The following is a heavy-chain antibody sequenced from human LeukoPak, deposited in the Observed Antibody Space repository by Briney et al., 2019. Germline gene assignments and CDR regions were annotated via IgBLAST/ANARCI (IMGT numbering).Heavy chain of an antibody. CDR3: ATGGDIVVVPAAYNWFDP. V-gene: IGHV1-18*01. D-gene: IGHD2-2*01. Sequence: ASVKVSCKASGYTFTSYGISWVRQAPGQGLEWMGWISAYNGNTNYAQKLQGRVTITTDASTSTAYMELRSLRSDDTAVYYCATGGDIVVVPAAYNWFDPWGQGTLVTVSS. CDR1: GYTFTSYG. CDR2: ISAYNGNT. J-gene: IGHJ5*02.